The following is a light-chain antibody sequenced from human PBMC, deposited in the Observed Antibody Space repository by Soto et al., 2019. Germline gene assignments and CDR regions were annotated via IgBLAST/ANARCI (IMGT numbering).Light chain of an antibody. CDR1: QSVSTY. J-gene: IGKJ4*01. V-gene: IGKV3-11*01. CDR3: QQHSNRPPT. CDR2: DAS. Sequence: ESVLPQSPATLSLSPREIATLSSRASQSVSTYLAWYQQKPVKAPRLLIYDASNMATGIPSRFSGSGSGTDFTLTISSLQPEDIAIYYCQQHSNRPPTFGGGTKVDIK.